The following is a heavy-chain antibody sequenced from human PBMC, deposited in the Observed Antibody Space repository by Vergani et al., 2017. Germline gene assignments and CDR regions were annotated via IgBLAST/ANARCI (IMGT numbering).Heavy chain of an antibody. D-gene: IGHD3/OR15-3a*01. Sequence: QVQLVESGGGVVQPGRSLRLSCAASGFTFSSYGMHWVRQAPGKGLEWVAVISYDGSNKYYADSVKGRFTISRDNSKNTLYLQMNSLRAEDTAVYYCAREPPPGADFIYDYWGQGTLVTVSS. V-gene: IGHV3-30*03. J-gene: IGHJ4*02. CDR3: AREPPPGADFIYDY. CDR1: GFTFSSYG. CDR2: ISYDGSNK.